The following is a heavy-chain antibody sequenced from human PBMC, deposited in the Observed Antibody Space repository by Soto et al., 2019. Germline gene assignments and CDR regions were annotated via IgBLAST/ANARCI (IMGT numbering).Heavy chain of an antibody. D-gene: IGHD3-22*01. V-gene: IGHV1-69*13. Sequence: ASVKVSCKASGGTFSSYAISWVRQAPGQGLEWMGGIIPIFGTANYAQKFQGRVTITADESTSTAYMELSSLRSEDTAVYYCASSPYDSSGYYVPEPPLYYYYGMDVWGQGTTVTVSS. CDR3: ASSPYDSSGYYVPEPPLYYYYGMDV. CDR1: GGTFSSYA. CDR2: IIPIFGTA. J-gene: IGHJ6*02.